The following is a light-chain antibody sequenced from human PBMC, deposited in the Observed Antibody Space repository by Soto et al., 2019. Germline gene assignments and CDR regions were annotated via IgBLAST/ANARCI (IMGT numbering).Light chain of an antibody. V-gene: IGKV1-33*01. CDR1: QDITNY. CDR2: EAS. J-gene: IGKJ4*01. Sequence: DIQMTQSPSSLSASVGDRVTITCQASQDITNYLNWYQQKPGKAPKVLIYEASNLETGVPSRFSGSGSGTDFTFTISSLQPEDIATYFCQQYDNLPLTFGGGTKVEIK. CDR3: QQYDNLPLT.